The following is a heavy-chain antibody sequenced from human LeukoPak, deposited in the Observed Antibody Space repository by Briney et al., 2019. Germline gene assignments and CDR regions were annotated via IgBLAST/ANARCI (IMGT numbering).Heavy chain of an antibody. CDR2: IRYDGKNQ. D-gene: IGHD5-18*01. CDR3: AKVGGRYGPLYYFDY. Sequence: GGSLRLSCAASGFTFSSYAMHWVRQAPGKGLEWVAYIRYDGKNQYYADLVKGRFTISRDNSKNTLYLQMNSLRAEDTAVYFCAKVGGRYGPLYYFDYWGQGTLVTVSS. J-gene: IGHJ4*02. CDR1: GFTFSSYA. V-gene: IGHV3-30*02.